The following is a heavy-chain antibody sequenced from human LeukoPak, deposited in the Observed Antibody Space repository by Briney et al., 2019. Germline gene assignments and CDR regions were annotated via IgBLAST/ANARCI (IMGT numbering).Heavy chain of an antibody. J-gene: IGHJ4*02. V-gene: IGHV7-4-1*02. Sequence: ASVKVSCKASGYTFTSHGIGWMRQAPGQGLEWMGWINTNTENPTYAQGFTRRFVFSLDTSVSTAYLQISSLKAEDTAVYYCARASDYYGSSAYYPPLFDYWGQGTLATVSS. CDR2: INTNTENP. CDR3: ARASDYYGSSAYYPPLFDY. D-gene: IGHD3-22*01. CDR1: GYTFTSHG.